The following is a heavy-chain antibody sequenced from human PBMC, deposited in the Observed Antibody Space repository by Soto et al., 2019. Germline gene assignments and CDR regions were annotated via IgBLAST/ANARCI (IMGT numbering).Heavy chain of an antibody. CDR2: IWYDGSNK. Sequence: QVQLVESGGGVVQPGRSLRLSCAASGFTFSSYGMHWVRQAPGKGLEWVAVIWYDGSNKYYADSVKGRFTISRDNSKNTLYLQMNSLRAEDTAVYYCARVRGYCSSTSCSAGTYAFDIWGQGTMVTVSS. J-gene: IGHJ3*02. CDR1: GFTFSSYG. D-gene: IGHD2-2*01. V-gene: IGHV3-33*01. CDR3: ARVRGYCSSTSCSAGTYAFDI.